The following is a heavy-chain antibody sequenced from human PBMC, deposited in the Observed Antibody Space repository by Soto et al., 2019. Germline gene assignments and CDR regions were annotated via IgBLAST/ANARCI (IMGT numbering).Heavy chain of an antibody. Sequence: GGSLRLSCAASGFTFSSYAMTWVRQAPGRGLESVSAISGTGSPTYYADSVKGRFTISRDNSKNTLYLQMNSLRADDTAVYYCARDMSGGTYNYYYGMDVWGQGTTVTVSS. CDR1: GFTFSSYA. CDR2: ISGTGSPT. V-gene: IGHV3-23*01. CDR3: ARDMSGGTYNYYYGMDV. J-gene: IGHJ6*02. D-gene: IGHD1-26*01.